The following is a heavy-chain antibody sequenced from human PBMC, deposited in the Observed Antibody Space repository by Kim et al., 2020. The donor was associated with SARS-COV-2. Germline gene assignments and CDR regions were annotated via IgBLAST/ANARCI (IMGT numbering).Heavy chain of an antibody. CDR2: ISWNSGSI. CDR3: AKDIYGRRSSWYANYFDC. CDR1: GFTFDDYA. V-gene: IGHV3-9*01. J-gene: IGHJ4*02. D-gene: IGHD6-13*01. Sequence: GGSLRLSCAASGFTFDDYAMHWVRQAPGKGLEWVSGISWNSGSIGYADSVKGRFTISRDNAKNSLYLQMNSLSAEDTALYYCAKDIYGRRSSWYANYFDCCGEGALVTVSS.